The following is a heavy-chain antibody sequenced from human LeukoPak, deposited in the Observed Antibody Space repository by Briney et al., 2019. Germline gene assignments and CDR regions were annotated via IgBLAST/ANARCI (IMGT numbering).Heavy chain of an antibody. CDR2: ISSNGGST. V-gene: IGHV3-64*01. J-gene: IGHJ6*03. Sequence: GGSLRLSCAASGFTFSSYAMHWVRQAPGKGREYVSAISSNGGSTYYANSVKGRFIISRDNSKNTLYLQMGSLRAEDMAVYYCARVGHRTYYYYMDVWGKGTTVTVSS. CDR1: GFTFSSYA. D-gene: IGHD3-16*01. CDR3: ARVGHRTYYYYMDV.